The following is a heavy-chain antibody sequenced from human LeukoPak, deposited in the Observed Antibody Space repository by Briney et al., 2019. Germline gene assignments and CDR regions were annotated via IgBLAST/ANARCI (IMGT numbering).Heavy chain of an antibody. D-gene: IGHD2-15*01. CDR3: ARGVVAASPRGSVPDY. CDR1: GFTFSSYS. Sequence: GGSLRLSCAASGFTFSSYSMNWVRQAPGKGLEWVSSISSSSSYIYYADSVKGRFTISRDNAKNSLYLQMNSLRAEDTAVYYCARGVVAASPRGSVPDYRGQGTLVTVSS. J-gene: IGHJ4*02. CDR2: ISSSSSYI. V-gene: IGHV3-21*01.